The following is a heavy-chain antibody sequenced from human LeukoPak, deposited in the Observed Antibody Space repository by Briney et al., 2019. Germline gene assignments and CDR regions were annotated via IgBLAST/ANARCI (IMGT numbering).Heavy chain of an antibody. Sequence: GESLKISCKGSGYSLTNYWIGWVRQMPGKGLEWMGIIYPGDSDTRYSPSFQGQVTISADKFISTAYLQWSSLKASDTAIYYCARRNRIDNRFDPWGQGTLVTVSS. CDR1: GYSLTNYW. D-gene: IGHD2-21*01. J-gene: IGHJ5*02. V-gene: IGHV5-51*01. CDR2: IYPGDSDT. CDR3: ARRNRIDNRFDP.